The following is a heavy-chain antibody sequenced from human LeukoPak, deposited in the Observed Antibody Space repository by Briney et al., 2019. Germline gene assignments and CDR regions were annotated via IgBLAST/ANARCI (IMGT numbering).Heavy chain of an antibody. V-gene: IGHV3-53*01. CDR2: IYGGGST. J-gene: IGHJ4*02. D-gene: IGHD6-13*01. CDR1: GFTVSSNY. CDR3: ARSDGIATAGPFDY. Sequence: GGSLRLSCGVSGFTVSSNYMSGVRQAPGKGLEWVSVIYGGGSTYYADCVKGRFTISRDNSKNTLYLQMNTLRAEDTAVYYCARSDGIATAGPFDYWGQGTLVTVS.